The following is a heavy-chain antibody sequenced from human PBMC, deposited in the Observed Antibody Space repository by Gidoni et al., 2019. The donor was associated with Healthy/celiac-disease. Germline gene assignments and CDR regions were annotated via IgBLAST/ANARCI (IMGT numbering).Heavy chain of an antibody. V-gene: IGHV3-15*01. CDR3: TTDRYSSGWYSSY. D-gene: IGHD6-19*01. J-gene: IGHJ4*02. CDR2: IKSKTDGGTT. CDR1: GFTFSNAW. Sequence: EVQLVESGGGLVKPGGSLRLSCAASGFTFSNAWMSWVRQAPGKGLEWVGRIKSKTDGGTTDYAAPVKGRFTISRDDSKNTLYLQMNSLKTEDTAVYYCTTDRYSSGWYSSYWGQGTLVTVSS.